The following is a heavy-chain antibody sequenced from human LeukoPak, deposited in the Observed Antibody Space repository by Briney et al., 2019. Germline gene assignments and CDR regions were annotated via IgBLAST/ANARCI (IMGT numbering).Heavy chain of an antibody. CDR2: IYYSGST. Sequence: SETLSLTCAVYGGSFSGYYWSWIRQPPGKGLEWIGYIYYSGSTNYNPSLKSRVTISVDTSKNQFSLKLSSVTAADTAVYYCARRGYSYGPYWYFDLWGRGTLVTVSS. D-gene: IGHD5-18*01. CDR1: GGSFSGYY. V-gene: IGHV4-59*01. CDR3: ARRGYSYGPYWYFDL. J-gene: IGHJ2*01.